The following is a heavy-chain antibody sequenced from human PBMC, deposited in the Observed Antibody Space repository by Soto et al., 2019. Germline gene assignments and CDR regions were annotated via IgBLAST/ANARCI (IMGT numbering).Heavy chain of an antibody. Sequence: PSETLSLTCTVSGGSISSGGYYWSWIRQHPGKGLEWIGYIYYSGSTYYNPSLKSRVTISVDTSKNQFSLKLSSVTAADTAVYYCATSQEDRLVGANVYYYYGMDVWGQGTTVTVSS. CDR2: IYYSGST. D-gene: IGHD1-26*01. V-gene: IGHV4-31*03. J-gene: IGHJ6*02. CDR1: GGSISSGGYY. CDR3: ATSQEDRLVGANVYYYYGMDV.